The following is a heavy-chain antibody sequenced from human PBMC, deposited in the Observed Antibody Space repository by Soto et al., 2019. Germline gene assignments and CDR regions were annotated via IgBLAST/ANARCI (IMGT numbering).Heavy chain of an antibody. Sequence: QLQLQESGPGLVKPSETLSLTCTVSGGSISSSSYYWGWIRQPPGKGLEWIGSIYYSGSTYYNPSLKSRVTISVHTSKNQFSLKLSSVTAADTAVYYCARIIAGAVRYGMDVWGQGTTVTVSS. CDR3: ARIIAGAVRYGMDV. D-gene: IGHD6-19*01. CDR1: GGSISSSSYY. V-gene: IGHV4-39*01. J-gene: IGHJ6*02. CDR2: IYYSGST.